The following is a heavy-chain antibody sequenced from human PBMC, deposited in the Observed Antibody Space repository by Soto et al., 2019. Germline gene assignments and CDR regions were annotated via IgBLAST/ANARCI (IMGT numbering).Heavy chain of an antibody. D-gene: IGHD3-3*01. CDR3: AHRVLRTVFGLVTTTAIYFDF. Sequence: QITLNESGPTQVKPRQTLTLTCTFSGFSLTTSGVGVGWSRQSPGKAPEWLALLYWDDDTRYSPSLKSRLTITKDTSKNQVVLTMADLDPADTATYYCAHRVLRTVFGLVTTTAIYFDFWGQGTPVAVSS. CDR2: LYWDDDT. V-gene: IGHV2-5*02. CDR1: GFSLTTSGVG. J-gene: IGHJ4*02.